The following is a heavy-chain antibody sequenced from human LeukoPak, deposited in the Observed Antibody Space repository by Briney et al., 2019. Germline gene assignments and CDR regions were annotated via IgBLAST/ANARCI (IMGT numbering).Heavy chain of an antibody. J-gene: IGHJ6*02. Sequence: ASVKVSCKASGYTFTRYDINWVRQATGQGLEWMGWMNPNSGNTGYAQKFQGRVTVTRNTSISTAYMELSSLRSEDTAVYYCARHGSGSYYKVYYYYYYGMDVWGQGTTVTVSS. CDR1: GYTFTRYD. CDR3: ARHGSGSYYKVYYYYYYGMDV. CDR2: MNPNSGNT. D-gene: IGHD3-10*01. V-gene: IGHV1-8*01.